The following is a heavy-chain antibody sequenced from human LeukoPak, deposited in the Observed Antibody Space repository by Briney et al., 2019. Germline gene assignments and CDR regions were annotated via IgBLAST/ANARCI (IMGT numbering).Heavy chain of an antibody. CDR2: IFYSGST. Sequence: SETLSLTCTVSGYSISSGYYWGWIRQPPGKGLEWIGYIFYSGSTNYNPSLKSRVTISVDTSKNQFSLNLSSVTPEDTAVYYCARDDLQLVRRLGRNTEYYYYYYMDVWGKGTTVTVSS. CDR3: ARDDLQLVRRLGRNTEYYYYYYMDV. J-gene: IGHJ6*03. CDR1: GYSISSGYY. D-gene: IGHD6-13*01. V-gene: IGHV4-38-2*02.